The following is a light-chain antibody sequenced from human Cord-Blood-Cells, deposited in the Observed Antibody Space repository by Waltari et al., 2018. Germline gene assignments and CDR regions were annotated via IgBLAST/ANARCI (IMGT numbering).Light chain of an antibody. J-gene: IGLJ3*02. CDR2: DVS. V-gene: IGLV2-14*01. CDR1: SSDVGGYNY. CDR3: SSYTSSSTLEV. Sequence: QSALTQPASVSGSPGQSITISCTGTSSDVGGYNYVSWYQQHPGKAPKLMIYDVSNRPAGVCNRFSGAKSCNTASLPISGLQAEDEADYYCSSYTSSSTLEVFGGGTKLTVL.